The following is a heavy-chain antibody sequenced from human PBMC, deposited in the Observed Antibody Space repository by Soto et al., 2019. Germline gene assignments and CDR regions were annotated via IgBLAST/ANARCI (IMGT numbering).Heavy chain of an antibody. Sequence: PSETLSLTCTVSRGSIRSYYWSWIRQPPGKGLEWIGYIYYSGSTNYNPSLKSRVAISVDTSKNQFSLKLSSVTAADTAVYYCARGAKTHSSSFVYYNYYSMDVWGKGTTIT. CDR2: IYYSGST. D-gene: IGHD6-6*01. CDR1: RGSIRSYY. CDR3: ARGAKTHSSSFVYYNYYSMDV. J-gene: IGHJ6*03. V-gene: IGHV4-59*01.